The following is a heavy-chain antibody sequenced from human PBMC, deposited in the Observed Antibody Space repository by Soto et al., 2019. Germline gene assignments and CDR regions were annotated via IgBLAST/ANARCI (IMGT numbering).Heavy chain of an antibody. CDR3: ATFSGGSGYYYVSWFDP. Sequence: GASVKVSCKVSGYTLTELSMHWVRQAPGKGLEWMGGFDPEDGETIYAQKFQGRVTMTEDTSTDTAYMELSSLRSEDTAVYYCATFSGGSGYYYVSWFDPWGQGTLVTVSS. J-gene: IGHJ5*02. CDR2: FDPEDGET. CDR1: GYTLTELS. D-gene: IGHD3-22*01. V-gene: IGHV1-24*01.